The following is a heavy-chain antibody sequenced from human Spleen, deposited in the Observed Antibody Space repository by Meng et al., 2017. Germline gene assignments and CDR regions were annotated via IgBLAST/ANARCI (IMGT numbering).Heavy chain of an antibody. Sequence: GESLKISCGASGLIVSSNYMSWVRQAPGKGLECTYNADSVRGRFTISRDNSGPTLYLQMNNLRTEDTAVYYCARATGTHWLTEYYFDYWGQGTLVTVSS. D-gene: IGHD1-14*01. CDR3: ARATGTHWLTEYYFDY. J-gene: IGHJ4*02. CDR2: T. CDR1: GLIVSSNY. V-gene: IGHV3-66*03.